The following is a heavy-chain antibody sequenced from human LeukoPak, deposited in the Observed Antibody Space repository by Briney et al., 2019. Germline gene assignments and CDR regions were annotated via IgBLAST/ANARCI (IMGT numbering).Heavy chain of an antibody. D-gene: IGHD3-9*01. Sequence: ASVKVSCKASGYTFTSYDINWVRQATGQGLEWMGWMNPNSGNTGYAQKFQGRVTMTRNTSISTAYMELSSLRSEDTAVYYCARDPRLTGYYIPVPYYYYGMDVWGQGTTVTVSS. J-gene: IGHJ6*02. V-gene: IGHV1-8*01. CDR2: MNPNSGNT. CDR1: GYTFTSYD. CDR3: ARDPRLTGYYIPVPYYYYGMDV.